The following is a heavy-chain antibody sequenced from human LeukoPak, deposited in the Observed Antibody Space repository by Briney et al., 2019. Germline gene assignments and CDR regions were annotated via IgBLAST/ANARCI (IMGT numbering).Heavy chain of an antibody. V-gene: IGHV4-39*01. Sequence: PSETLSLTCSVSGASLSTSPYYWGWIRQPPGKGLEWIGNIYYTGSTYYNVSLNSRVTISIDTSKNQFSLRLSSVTAADTAVYYCARRTFGGVIAYWGQGTLVTVSS. CDR1: GASLSTSPYY. J-gene: IGHJ4*02. CDR3: ARRTFGGVIAY. D-gene: IGHD3-16*02. CDR2: IYYTGST.